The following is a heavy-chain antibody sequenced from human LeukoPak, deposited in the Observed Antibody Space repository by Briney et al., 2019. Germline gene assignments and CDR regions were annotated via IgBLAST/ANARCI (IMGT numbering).Heavy chain of an antibody. CDR3: ARGPYDILTGYHYYYGMDV. CDR1: GYTFTSYD. J-gene: IGHJ6*02. V-gene: IGHV1-8*01. CDR2: MNPNSGNT. D-gene: IGHD3-9*01. Sequence: VASVKVSCKASGYTFTSYDINWVRQATGQGLEWMGWMNPNSGNTGYAQKFQGRVTMTRNTSISTAYMELSSLRSEDTAVYYCARGPYDILTGYHYYYGMDVWGQGITVTVSS.